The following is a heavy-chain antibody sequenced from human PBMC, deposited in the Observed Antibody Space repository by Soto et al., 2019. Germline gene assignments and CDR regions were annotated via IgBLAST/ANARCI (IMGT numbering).Heavy chain of an antibody. CDR2: INSDGSST. D-gene: IGHD2-15*01. V-gene: IGHV3-74*01. CDR3: AKKYCSGGRCYGVDY. Sequence: GGSLRLSCAASGFTFSSYWMHWVRQAPGKGLVWVSRINSDGSSTSYADSVKGRFTISRDNAKNTLYLQMNSLRAEDTAVYYCAKKYCSGGRCYGVDYWGQGTLVTVSS. CDR1: GFTFSSYW. J-gene: IGHJ4*02.